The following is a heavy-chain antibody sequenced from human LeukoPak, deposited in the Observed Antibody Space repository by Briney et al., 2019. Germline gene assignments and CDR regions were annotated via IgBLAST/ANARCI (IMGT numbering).Heavy chain of an antibody. CDR2: IDPNSGGT. Sequence: GASVKVSSKASGYAFTGYYMHWVRQAPGQGLEWMGWIDPNSGGTNYAQKFQGRVTMTRGTSISTAYMELSRLRSDDTAVYYCARGIAARPRGYYYYYMDVWGKGTTVTVSS. D-gene: IGHD6-6*01. CDR3: ARGIAARPRGYYYYYMDV. CDR1: GYAFTGYY. V-gene: IGHV1-2*02. J-gene: IGHJ6*03.